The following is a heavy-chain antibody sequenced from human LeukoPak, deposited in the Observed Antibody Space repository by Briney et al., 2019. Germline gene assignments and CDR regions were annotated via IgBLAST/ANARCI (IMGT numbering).Heavy chain of an antibody. J-gene: IGHJ4*02. Sequence: GGSLRLSCAASGFTFSSHWMSWVRQSPGKGPEWVANIKPDGGEKYYVDSVKGRFTISRGNAKNSLYLEMNSLRVEDTAVYYCARIPFSTSWPRGYWGQGTLVTVSS. V-gene: IGHV3-7*01. CDR1: GFTFSSHW. CDR3: ARIPFSTSWPRGY. CDR2: IKPDGGEK. D-gene: IGHD6-13*01.